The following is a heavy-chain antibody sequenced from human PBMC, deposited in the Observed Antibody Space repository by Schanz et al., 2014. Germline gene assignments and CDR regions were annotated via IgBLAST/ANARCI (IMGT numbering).Heavy chain of an antibody. J-gene: IGHJ5*02. Sequence: QVQLVQSEAEVKKPGSSVKVSCKASRSTFSSYTISWVRQARGQGLEWVGRFIPILDVGNYAQQFQGRVTITADKSTTTAYMELNSLNSDDTAVYYCATLDYADSVSWGQGTLVTVSS. CDR1: RSTFSSYT. V-gene: IGHV1-69*02. CDR2: FIPILDVG. D-gene: IGHD4-17*01. CDR3: ATLDYADSVS.